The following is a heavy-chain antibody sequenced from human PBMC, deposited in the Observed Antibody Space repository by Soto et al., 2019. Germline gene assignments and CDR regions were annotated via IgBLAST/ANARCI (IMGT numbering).Heavy chain of an antibody. V-gene: IGHV3-23*01. CDR2: ISSDGTNT. D-gene: IGHD3-16*01. J-gene: IGHJ4*02. Sequence: GGSLRLSCAASGFIFTDHGMNAVSWVRQAPGKGLQWVSTISSDGTNTHYADSVKGRFTISRDTSKNTLDLQINSLRTEDTAIYHCVSWVSAHFDNWGRGPLVTVSS. CDR3: VSWVSAHFDN. CDR1: GFIFTDHGMNA.